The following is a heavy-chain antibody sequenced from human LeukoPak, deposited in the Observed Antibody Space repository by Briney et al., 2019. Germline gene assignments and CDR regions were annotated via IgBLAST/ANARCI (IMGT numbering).Heavy chain of an antibody. CDR3: ARGGGVDILTGFQY. V-gene: IGHV1-69*01. CDR2: IIPIFGTA. J-gene: IGHJ4*02. Sequence: ASVKVSCKASGGTFSSYAISWVRQAPGQGLEWMGGIIPIFGTANYAQKFQGRVTITADESTSTAYMELSSLRSEDTAVYYCARGGGVDILTGFQYWGQGTLVTVSS. D-gene: IGHD3-9*01. CDR1: GGTFSSYA.